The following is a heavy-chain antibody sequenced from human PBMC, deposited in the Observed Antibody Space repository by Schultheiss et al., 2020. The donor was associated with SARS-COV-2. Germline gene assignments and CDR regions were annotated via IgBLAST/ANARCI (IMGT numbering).Heavy chain of an antibody. Sequence: SETLSLTCAVYGGSFSGYYWSWIRQPPGKGLEWIGEINHSGSTNYNPSLKSRVTISVDTSKNQFSLKLSSVTAADTAVYYCARRDYGGNSDCFDYWGQGTLVTVSS. V-gene: IGHV4-34*01. D-gene: IGHD4-23*01. CDR3: ARRDYGGNSDCFDY. CDR1: GGSFSGYY. J-gene: IGHJ4*02. CDR2: INHSGST.